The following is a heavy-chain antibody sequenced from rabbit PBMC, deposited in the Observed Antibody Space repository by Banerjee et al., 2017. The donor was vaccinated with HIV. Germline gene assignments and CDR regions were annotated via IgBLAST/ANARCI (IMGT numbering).Heavy chain of an antibody. D-gene: IGHD2-1*01. Sequence: QSLEESGGDLVKPGASLTLTCTASGFDFSSNAMCWVRQAPGKGLEWIACIYVGSSGNTYYASWAKGRFTISKTSSTTVTLQMTSLTAADTATYFCARDRDAWTNDYGFNLWGPGTLVTVS. CDR3: ARDRDAWTNDYGFNL. CDR1: GFDFSSNA. V-gene: IGHV1S40*01. J-gene: IGHJ4*01. CDR2: IYVGSSGNT.